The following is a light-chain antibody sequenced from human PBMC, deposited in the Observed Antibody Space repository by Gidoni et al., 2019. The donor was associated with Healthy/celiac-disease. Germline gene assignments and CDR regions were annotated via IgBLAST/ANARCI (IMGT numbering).Light chain of an antibody. CDR1: QGIRND. CDR3: LQDYNSPPWT. CDR2: AAS. J-gene: IGKJ1*01. Sequence: ALQMTQSPSSLSASVGDRVTITCRASQGIRNDLGWYQQKPGKAPKLLIYAASSLQSGVPSRFSGSGSGTDFTLTISSLQPEDFATYYCLQDYNSPPWTFGQGTKVEIK. V-gene: IGKV1-6*01.